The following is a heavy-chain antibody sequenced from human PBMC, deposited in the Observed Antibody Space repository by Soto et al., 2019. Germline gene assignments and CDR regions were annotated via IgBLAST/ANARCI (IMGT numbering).Heavy chain of an antibody. V-gene: IGHV1-46*01. CDR1: GYTFTSFY. Sequence: ASVKVSCKASGYTFTSFYIHWVRQAPGQGLEWMGTINPSSGRTTYAQNFQGRVTMTSDTSTNTVYMQLSSLRSEDTAVYYCARVPYSIGWPMFDYWGQGTLVTVSS. D-gene: IGHD6-19*01. J-gene: IGHJ4*02. CDR2: INPSSGRT. CDR3: ARVPYSIGWPMFDY.